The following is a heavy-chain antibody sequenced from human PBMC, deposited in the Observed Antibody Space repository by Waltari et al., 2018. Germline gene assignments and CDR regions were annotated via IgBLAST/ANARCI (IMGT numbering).Heavy chain of an antibody. V-gene: IGHV3-23*03. D-gene: IGHD1-1*01. CDR2: IYSGGST. Sequence: EVQLLESGGGLVQPGGSVRRSCPASGFTFSSYAMSWGRQAPGKGLEWVSVIYSGGSTYSADSVKGRFTISRDNSKNTLYLQMNSLRAEDTAVYYCAKDHNWTFAYWGQGTLVTVSS. CDR3: AKDHNWTFAY. CDR1: GFTFSSYA. J-gene: IGHJ4*02.